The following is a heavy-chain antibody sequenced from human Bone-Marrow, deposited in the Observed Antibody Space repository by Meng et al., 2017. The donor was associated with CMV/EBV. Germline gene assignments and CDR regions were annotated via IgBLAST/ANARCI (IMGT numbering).Heavy chain of an antibody. J-gene: IGHJ4*02. CDR2: THTSGNT. Sequence: QVQLQDAGPGLVKPSQILSLTCTVSGGSISSGSYYWNWIRQPAGKGLEWIGRTHTSGNTNYNPSLKSRVTISVDTSKNQLSLKVTSVTAADTAVYYCARGDRVELEPFNYWGRGILVTVSS. V-gene: IGHV4-61*02. CDR3: ARGDRVELEPFNY. D-gene: IGHD1-1*01. CDR1: GGSISSGSYY.